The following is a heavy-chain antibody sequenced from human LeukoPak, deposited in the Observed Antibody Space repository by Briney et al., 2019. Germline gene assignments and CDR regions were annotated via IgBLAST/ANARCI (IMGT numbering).Heavy chain of an antibody. CDR2: ISSTGNYI. J-gene: IGHJ5*02. Sequence: GGSLRLSCTASGFTFGDSAMSWFRQAPGKGLEWVSSISSTGNYIYYADSVKGRFTISRDNAKNSLYLQMNSLRAEDTAVYYCAREREGPKSEWFDPWGQGTLVTVSS. D-gene: IGHD3-3*01. CDR3: AREREGPKSEWFDP. CDR1: GFTFGDSA. V-gene: IGHV3-21*06.